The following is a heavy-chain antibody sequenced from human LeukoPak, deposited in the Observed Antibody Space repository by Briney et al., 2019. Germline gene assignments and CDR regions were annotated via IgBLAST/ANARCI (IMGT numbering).Heavy chain of an antibody. CDR1: GFTFSSYE. V-gene: IGHV3-48*03. D-gene: IGHD6-19*01. CDR2: ISSSGSTI. Sequence: GGSLRLSCAASGFTFSSYEMNWVRQAPGKGLEWASYISSSGSTIYYADSVKGRFTISRDNAKNSLYLQMNSLRAEDTAVYYCARTVAGMFDYWGQGTLVTVSS. J-gene: IGHJ4*01. CDR3: ARTVAGMFDY.